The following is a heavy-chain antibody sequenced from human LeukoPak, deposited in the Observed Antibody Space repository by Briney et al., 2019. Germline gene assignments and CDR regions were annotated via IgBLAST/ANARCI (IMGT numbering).Heavy chain of an antibody. CDR1: GYTFTVYY. D-gene: IGHD2-8*01. CDR2: INPNSGGT. V-gene: IGHV1-2*02. J-gene: IGHJ5*02. CDR3: ARDRYCTNGVCYTNWFDR. Sequence: ASVKVSCKASGYTFTVYYMHWVRQVPGQGLEWMGWINPNSGGTNYAQKFQGRVTMTRDTSISTAYMELSRLRSDDTAVYYCARDRYCTNGVCYTNWFDRWGQGTLVTVSS.